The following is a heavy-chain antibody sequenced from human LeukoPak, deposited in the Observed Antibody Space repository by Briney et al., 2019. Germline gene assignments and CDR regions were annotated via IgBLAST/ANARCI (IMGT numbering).Heavy chain of an antibody. V-gene: IGHV1-8*03. Sequence: ASVKVSCKASGYTFTSYDINWVRQATGQGLEWMGWMNPNSGNTGYAQKLQGRVTITRNTSISTAYMELSSLRSEDTAVYYCARGGYPGVVPAPWEGFDPWGQGTLVTVSS. J-gene: IGHJ5*02. CDR3: ARGGYPGVVPAPWEGFDP. D-gene: IGHD2-2*01. CDR2: MNPNSGNT. CDR1: GYTFTSYD.